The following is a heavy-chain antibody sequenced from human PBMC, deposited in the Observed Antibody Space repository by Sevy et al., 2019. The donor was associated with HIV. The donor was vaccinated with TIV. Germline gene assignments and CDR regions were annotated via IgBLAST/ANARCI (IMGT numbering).Heavy chain of an antibody. CDR2: IKGKTDRGTT. V-gene: IGHV3-15*01. CDR3: TTGATRSFFYYGMDV. CDR1: GFTFSHAW. Sequence: GGSLRLSCAASGFTFSHAWMSWVRQAPGKGLEWVGRIKGKTDRGTTDYAAPVTGRFTISRDDSKNTLFLQMNSLKTEVTAVYYCTTGATRSFFYYGMDVWGQGTTVTVSS. D-gene: IGHD1-1*01. J-gene: IGHJ6*02.